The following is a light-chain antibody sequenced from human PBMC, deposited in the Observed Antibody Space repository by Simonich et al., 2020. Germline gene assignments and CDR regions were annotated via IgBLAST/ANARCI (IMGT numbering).Light chain of an antibody. CDR3: QQYYSTPIT. V-gene: IGKV2D-29*02. Sequence: DIVMTQTPLSQSVTPGQPASISCKSSQSLLHSDGKTYLYWYLQKPGQSPQLLIYEVSNRFSGVPDRFSGSGSGTDFTLTISSLQAEDVAVYYCQQYYSTPITFGQGTRLEIK. J-gene: IGKJ5*01. CDR2: EVS. CDR1: QSLLHSDGKTY.